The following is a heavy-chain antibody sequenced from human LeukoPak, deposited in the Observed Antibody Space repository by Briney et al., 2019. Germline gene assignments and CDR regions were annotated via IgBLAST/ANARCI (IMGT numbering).Heavy chain of an antibody. Sequence: SETLSLTCTVSGGSISSGGYYWSWIRQHPGKGLEWIGYIYYSGSTYYNPSLKSRVTISVDTSKNQFSLKLSSVTAADTAVYYCARDRGYYDSSGYYPEYFQHWGQGTLVTVSS. D-gene: IGHD3-22*01. J-gene: IGHJ1*01. V-gene: IGHV4-31*03. CDR2: IYYSGST. CDR3: ARDRGYYDSSGYYPEYFQH. CDR1: GGSISSGGYY.